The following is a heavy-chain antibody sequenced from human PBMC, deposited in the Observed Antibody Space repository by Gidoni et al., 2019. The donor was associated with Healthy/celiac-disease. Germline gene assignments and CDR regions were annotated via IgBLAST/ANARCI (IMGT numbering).Heavy chain of an antibody. CDR3: TTDDRGGYSSSWYTSYYYYGMDV. V-gene: IGHV3-15*07. Sequence: EVQLVESGGGLVKPGGSLRLSCAASGFTFGNAWMNWVRQAPGKGLEWVGRIKSKTDGGTTDYAAPVKGRFTISRDDSKNTLYLQMNSLKTEDTAVYYCTTDDRGGYSSSWYTSYYYYGMDVWGQGTTVTVSS. CDR1: GFTFGNAW. J-gene: IGHJ6*02. D-gene: IGHD6-13*01. CDR2: IKSKTDGGTT.